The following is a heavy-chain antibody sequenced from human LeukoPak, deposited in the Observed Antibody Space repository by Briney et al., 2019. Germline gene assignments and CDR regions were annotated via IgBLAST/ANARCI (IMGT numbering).Heavy chain of an antibody. CDR3: AKGDSVASYYYGMDV. Sequence: GGSLRLSCAASGFTFSSYAMSWVRQAPGKGLEWVSAISGSGGSTYYGDSVKGRFTISRDNSKNTVYLHMQSPRAEGTAMYYCAKGDSVASYYYGMDVWGQGTTVTVSS. CDR2: ISGSGGST. J-gene: IGHJ6*02. V-gene: IGHV3-23*01. CDR1: GFTFSSYA. D-gene: IGHD4-23*01.